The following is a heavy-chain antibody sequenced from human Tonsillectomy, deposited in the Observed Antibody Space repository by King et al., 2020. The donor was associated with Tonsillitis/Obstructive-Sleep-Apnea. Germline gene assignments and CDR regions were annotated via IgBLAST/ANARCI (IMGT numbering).Heavy chain of an antibody. V-gene: IGHV2-5*02. Sequence: VTLKESGPTLVKPTQTLTLTCNFSGFSLSTSGVGVGWIRQPPGKALEWLALIYWDDDKRYSPSLKSRLTITKDTSKNQVVLTMTNMDPVDTATYYCAHREPIAARGTYAFDIWGQGTMVTVSS. J-gene: IGHJ3*02. CDR1: GFSLSTSGVG. CDR2: IYWDDDK. D-gene: IGHD6-6*01. CDR3: AHREPIAARGTYAFDI.